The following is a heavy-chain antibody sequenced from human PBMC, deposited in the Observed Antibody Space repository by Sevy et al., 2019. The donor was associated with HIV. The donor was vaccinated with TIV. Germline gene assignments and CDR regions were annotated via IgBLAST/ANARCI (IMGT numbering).Heavy chain of an antibody. V-gene: IGHV3-21*01. J-gene: IGHJ5*02. CDR2: ISSSSSYI. CDR1: GFTFSSYS. Sequence: GGSLRLSCAASGFTFSSYSMNWVRQAPGKGLEWVSSISSSSSYIYYADSVKGRFTISRDNAKNSLYLQMNSLRAEDTAVYYCARDARACNNDYSNYFRRKNWFDPWGQGTLVTVSS. CDR3: ARDARACNNDYSNYFRRKNWFDP. D-gene: IGHD4-4*01.